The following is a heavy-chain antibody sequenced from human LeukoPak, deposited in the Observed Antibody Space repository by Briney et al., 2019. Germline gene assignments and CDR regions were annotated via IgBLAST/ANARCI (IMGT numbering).Heavy chain of an antibody. J-gene: IGHJ4*02. V-gene: IGHV3-23*01. Sequence: AGGSLRLSCAASGFTFSSYAMSWVRQAPGKGLEWVSAISGSGGSTYYADSVKGRFTISRDNPKNTLYLQMNSLRAEDTAVYYCAKTKMTTVTKGGFDYWGQGTLVTVSS. CDR3: AKTKMTTVTKGGFDY. CDR2: ISGSGGST. D-gene: IGHD4-17*01. CDR1: GFTFSSYA.